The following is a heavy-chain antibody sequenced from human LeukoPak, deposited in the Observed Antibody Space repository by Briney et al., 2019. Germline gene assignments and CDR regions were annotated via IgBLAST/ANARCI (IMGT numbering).Heavy chain of an antibody. J-gene: IGHJ6*03. CDR1: GGSISSSSYY. CDR3: ASSSWGYYYMDV. CDR2: TYYSGST. D-gene: IGHD6-13*01. V-gene: IGHV4-39*07. Sequence: SETLSLTCTVSGGSISSSSYYWGWIRQPPGKGLEWIGSTYYSGSTYYNPSLKSRVTISLDTSKNQFSLKLSSVTAADTAVYYCASSSWGYYYMDVWGKGTTVTISS.